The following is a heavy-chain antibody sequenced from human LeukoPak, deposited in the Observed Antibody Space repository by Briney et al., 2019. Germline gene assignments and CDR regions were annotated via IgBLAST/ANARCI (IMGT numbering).Heavy chain of an antibody. Sequence: RASVKVSCKASGYTFTSYGISWVRQAPGQGLEWMGWISAYNGNTNYAQKLQGRVTMTTDTSTSTAYMELRSLRSDDTAVYYCARVITMIVVVITNDGDFDYWGQGTLVTVSS. CDR1: GYTFTSYG. CDR3: ARVITMIVVVITNDGDFDY. V-gene: IGHV1-18*01. CDR2: ISAYNGNT. D-gene: IGHD3-22*01. J-gene: IGHJ4*02.